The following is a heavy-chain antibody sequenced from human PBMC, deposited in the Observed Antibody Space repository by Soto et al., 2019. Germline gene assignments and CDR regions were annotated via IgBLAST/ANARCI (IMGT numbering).Heavy chain of an antibody. CDR1: GGSISSYY. Sequence: QVQLQESGPGLVKPSETLSLTCTVSGGSISSYYWRWIRQPPGKGLAWIGYIYYSGSTNYNPSLKSRVTISVDQSKNQVSLKLSSVTAADTAVYYCARGEDYDSSGYYYFDYWGQGTLVTVSS. V-gene: IGHV4-59*01. CDR2: IYYSGST. J-gene: IGHJ4*02. CDR3: ARGEDYDSSGYYYFDY. D-gene: IGHD3-22*01.